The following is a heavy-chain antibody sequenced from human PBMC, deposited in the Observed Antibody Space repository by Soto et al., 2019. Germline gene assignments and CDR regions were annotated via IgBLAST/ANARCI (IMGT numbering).Heavy chain of an antibody. CDR3: ARHLGFCRSPSSRIEGLDP. CDR1: GYIVNTYL. V-gene: IGHV5-51*01. Sequence: LSCESSGYIVNTYLNVWVIQMPRKALEWMGIIYPVDSSTLYRPSFGGQVIISADKSISTAYLQGSSLKASDTSIYSSARHLGFCRSPSSRIEGLDPWGQGTMVTVSS. CDR2: IYPVDSST. D-gene: IGHD2-2*01. J-gene: IGHJ5*02.